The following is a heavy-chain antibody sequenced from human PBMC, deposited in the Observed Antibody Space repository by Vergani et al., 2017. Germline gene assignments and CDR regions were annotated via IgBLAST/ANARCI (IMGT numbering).Heavy chain of an antibody. CDR3: AXDGRTYYSGSRDPRFSGAWFDP. D-gene: IGHD3-10*01. CDR1: GFTFSDYY. CDR2: ISSSGSTI. Sequence: QVQLVESGGGLVKPGGSLRLSCAASGFTFSDYYMSWIRQAPGKGLEWVSYISSSGSTIYYADSVKGRFTISRDNAKNSLYLQMNSLRAEDTAVYYCAXDGRTYYSGSRDPRFSGAWFDPWGQGTLVTVSS. J-gene: IGHJ5*02. V-gene: IGHV3-11*04.